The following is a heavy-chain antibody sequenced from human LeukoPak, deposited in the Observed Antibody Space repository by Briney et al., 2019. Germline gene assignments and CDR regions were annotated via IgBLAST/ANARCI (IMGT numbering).Heavy chain of an antibody. Sequence: SETLSLTCAVSGGSISSINWWSWVRRPPGKGLEWIGEIYHTGSNKYSPSLKSRVTISVDKSKNEFSLKLSSVTAADTAVYYCARRSDGFDIWGQGTMVAVSS. CDR2: IYHTGSN. CDR3: ARRSDGFDI. V-gene: IGHV4-4*02. J-gene: IGHJ3*02. CDR1: GGSISSINW.